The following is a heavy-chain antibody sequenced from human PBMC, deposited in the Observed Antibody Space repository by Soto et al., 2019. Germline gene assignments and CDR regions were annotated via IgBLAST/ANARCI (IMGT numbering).Heavy chain of an antibody. CDR2: ICAYNGNP. J-gene: IGHJ6*02. CDR1: GYTFTSYG. D-gene: IGHD2-2*01. Sequence: AAVTVPCKACGYTFTSYGISWVRQAAGQGRAWMGWICAYNGNPNYAQKLQGRVTMTTDTSTNTAYMELRILNSDGTAVYFCARFLTSYYYYGRDVWGQGTTVTVSS. V-gene: IGHV1-18*04. CDR3: ARFLTSYYYYGRDV.